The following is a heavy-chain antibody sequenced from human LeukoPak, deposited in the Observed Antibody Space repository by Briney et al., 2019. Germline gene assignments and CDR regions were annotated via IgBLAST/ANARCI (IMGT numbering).Heavy chain of an antibody. Sequence: GRSLRLSCAASGFTFSSYAMHWVRQAPGKGLEWVAVISYDGSNKYYADSVKGRFTISRDNSKNTVYLKMNSLRAEDTAVYYCAKVLYFDWLLTHPPFGGMDVWGQGTTVTVSS. CDR2: ISYDGSNK. CDR1: GFTFSSYA. D-gene: IGHD3-9*01. V-gene: IGHV3-30-3*01. CDR3: AKVLYFDWLLTHPPFGGMDV. J-gene: IGHJ6*02.